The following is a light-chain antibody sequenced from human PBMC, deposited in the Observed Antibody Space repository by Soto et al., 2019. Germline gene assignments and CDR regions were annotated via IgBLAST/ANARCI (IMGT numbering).Light chain of an antibody. CDR2: KAS. CDR3: HQYNTYPWA. CDR1: QSMSSW. J-gene: IGKJ1*01. Sequence: DIQMTQAPSTLSASVGDRVTITCRASQSMSSWLAWYQQKPGKSPNHLIYKASSLESGVPSRFSGSGSGTEFTLTISSLQPDDFATYYCHQYNTYPWAFGQGTKVEIK. V-gene: IGKV1-5*03.